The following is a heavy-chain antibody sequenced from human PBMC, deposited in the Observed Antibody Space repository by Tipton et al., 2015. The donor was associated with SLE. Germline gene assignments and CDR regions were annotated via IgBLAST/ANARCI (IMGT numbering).Heavy chain of an antibody. CDR2: MHSSGST. CDR1: GGFISSGNYY. J-gene: IGHJ6*04. Sequence: TLSLTCTVSGGFISSGNYYWSWIRQPAEKGLEYIGRMHSSGSTSYNPSLKSRVTISGDTSKNQFSLNLNSVTAADTAVYYCAVEAPLNVWGKGTTVTVSS. V-gene: IGHV4-61*02. CDR3: AVEAPLNV.